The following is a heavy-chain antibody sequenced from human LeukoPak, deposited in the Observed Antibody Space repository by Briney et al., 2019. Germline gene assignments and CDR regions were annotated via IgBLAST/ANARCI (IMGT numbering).Heavy chain of an antibody. Sequence: GASVKVSCKASGYTFTGYYMHWVRQAPGQGLEWMGWINPNSGGTNYAQKFQGRVTMTRDTSISTAYMELSRLRSDDTAVYYCAKVSQTIVATQSFDYWGQGTLVTVSS. CDR2: INPNSGGT. J-gene: IGHJ4*02. CDR1: GYTFTGYY. CDR3: AKVSQTIVATQSFDY. V-gene: IGHV1-2*02. D-gene: IGHD5-12*01.